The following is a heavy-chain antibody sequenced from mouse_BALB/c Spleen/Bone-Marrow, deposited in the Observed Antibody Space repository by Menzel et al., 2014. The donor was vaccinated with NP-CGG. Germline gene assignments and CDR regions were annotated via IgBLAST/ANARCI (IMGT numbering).Heavy chain of an antibody. D-gene: IGHD3-1*01. Sequence: EVKLVESGGGLVQPGASRKLSCAASGFTFSSFGMHWVRQAPEKELEWVAYISSGSSTTHYADTVKGRFTISRDNPKNTLFLQMTSLRSEDTAMYYCARGAARATWFAYWGQGTLVTVSA. J-gene: IGHJ3*01. V-gene: IGHV5-17*02. CDR3: ARGAARATWFAY. CDR1: GFTFSSFG. CDR2: ISSGSSTT.